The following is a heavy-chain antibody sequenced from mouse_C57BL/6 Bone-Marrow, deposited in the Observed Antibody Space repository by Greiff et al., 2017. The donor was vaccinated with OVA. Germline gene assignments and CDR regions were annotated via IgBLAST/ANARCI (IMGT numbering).Heavy chain of an antibody. V-gene: IGHV3-6*01. CDR3: ARETAQAADYFDY. D-gene: IGHD3-2*02. CDR1: GYSITSGYY. Sequence: EVKVEESGPGLVKPSQSLSLTCSVTGYSITSGYYWNWIRQFPGNKLEWMGYISYDGSNNYNPSLKNRISITRDTSKNQFFLKLNSVTTEDTATYYCARETAQAADYFDYWGQGTTLTDSS. CDR2: ISYDGSN. J-gene: IGHJ2*01.